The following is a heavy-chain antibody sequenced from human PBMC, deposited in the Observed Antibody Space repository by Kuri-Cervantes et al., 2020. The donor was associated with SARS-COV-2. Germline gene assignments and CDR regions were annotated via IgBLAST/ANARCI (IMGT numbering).Heavy chain of an antibody. CDR2: IIPSFGTT. J-gene: IGHJ1*01. V-gene: IGHV1-69*13. CDR3: TREGHSSGWDAEYFHH. Sequence: SVKVSCKASGGTFSNYGTSWVRQAPGQGLEWMGGIIPSFGTTKYARKFQGRVTITADESTSAAYMELSSLRYEDTAVYYCTREGHSSGWDAEYFHHWGQGTLVTVSS. CDR1: GGTFSNYG. D-gene: IGHD6-19*01.